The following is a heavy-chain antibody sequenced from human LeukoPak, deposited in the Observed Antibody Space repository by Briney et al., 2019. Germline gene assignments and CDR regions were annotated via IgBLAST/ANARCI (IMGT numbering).Heavy chain of an antibody. V-gene: IGHV1-69*05. CDR1: GGTFSSYA. CDR2: IIPIFGTA. J-gene: IGHJ6*03. CDR3: ARGYCCGDCYFDYYYYMDV. D-gene: IGHD2-21*02. Sequence: SVKVSCKASGGTFSSYAISWVRQAPGQGLEWMGRIIPIFGTANYAQKFQGRVTITTDESTSTAYMELSSLRSEDTAVYYCARGYCCGDCYFDYYYYMDVWGKGTTVTVSS.